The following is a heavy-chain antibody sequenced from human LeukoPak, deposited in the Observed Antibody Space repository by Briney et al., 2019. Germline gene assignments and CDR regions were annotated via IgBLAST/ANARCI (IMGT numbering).Heavy chain of an antibody. CDR1: GFTFSSYA. CDR2: ISGSGGST. J-gene: IGHJ4*02. Sequence: GGSLRLSCAASGFTFSSYAMSWVRQAPGKGLEWVSAISGSGGSTYYADSVKGRFTISRDNSKNTLYLQMNSLRAEDTAVYYCTTDWYCGGGSCYLSTDYWGQGTLVTVSS. CDR3: TTDWYCGGGSCYLSTDY. D-gene: IGHD2-15*01. V-gene: IGHV3-23*01.